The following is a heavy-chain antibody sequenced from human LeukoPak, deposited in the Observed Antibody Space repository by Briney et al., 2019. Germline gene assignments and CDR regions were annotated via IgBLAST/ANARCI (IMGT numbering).Heavy chain of an antibody. J-gene: IGHJ5*02. CDR3: ASITNPYVP. CDR1: GGSISSGSYY. V-gene: IGHV4-61*02. Sequence: NPSETLSLACTVSGGSISSGSYYWSWIRQPAGKGLEWIGRIYTSGSTNYNPSLKSRVTISVDTSKNQFSLKLSSVTAADMAVYYCASITNPYVPWGQGTLVTVSS. CDR2: IYTSGST. D-gene: IGHD3-10*01.